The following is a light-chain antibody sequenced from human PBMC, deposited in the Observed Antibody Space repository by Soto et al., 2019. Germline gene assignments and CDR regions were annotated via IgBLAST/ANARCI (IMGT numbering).Light chain of an antibody. V-gene: IGKV3-20*01. CDR3: QQYGSAPNT. Sequence: EIVLTQSPGTLSLSPGERATLSCRASQSVSSSSLAWYQQKPGQAPRLLIYGASSRATCIPDRFSGSGSGTDFTLSISRLEPEDFAVYYCQQYGSAPNTFGQGTKLEIK. CDR2: GAS. CDR1: QSVSSSS. J-gene: IGKJ2*01.